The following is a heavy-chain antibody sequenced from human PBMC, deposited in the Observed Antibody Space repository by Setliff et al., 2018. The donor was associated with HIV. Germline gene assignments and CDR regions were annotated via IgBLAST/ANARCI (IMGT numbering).Heavy chain of an antibody. Sequence: KPSETLSLTCAVSGYSIRDNFFWGWIRQPPGKGLEWIGNAHYSGTTHSSPALKSRVTMSVDTSKNQFSLKLSSVTAADTAVYYCARRREYNGGYYGEYYMDAWGKGTTVTVSS. CDR3: ARRREYNGGYYGEYYMDA. CDR1: GYSIRDNFF. D-gene: IGHD1-26*01. V-gene: IGHV4-38-2*01. J-gene: IGHJ6*03. CDR2: AHYSGTT.